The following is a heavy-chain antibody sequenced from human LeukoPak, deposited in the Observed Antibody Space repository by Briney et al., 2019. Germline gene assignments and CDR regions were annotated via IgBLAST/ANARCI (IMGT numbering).Heavy chain of an antibody. Sequence: GASVKVSFKASGYTFTGYYIHWVRQAPGQGLEWMGWINPNSGGTNYAQKFQGRVAMTRDTSLSTAYMDLSRLTSDDTAVYYCARDWPGISLHFDLWGRGTLITVSS. CDR1: GYTFTGYY. V-gene: IGHV1-2*02. CDR2: INPNSGGT. CDR3: ARDWPGISLHFDL. D-gene: IGHD2-15*01. J-gene: IGHJ2*01.